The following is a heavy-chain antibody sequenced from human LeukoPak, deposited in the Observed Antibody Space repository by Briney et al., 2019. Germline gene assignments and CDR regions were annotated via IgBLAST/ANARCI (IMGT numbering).Heavy chain of an antibody. J-gene: IGHJ4*02. CDR1: GFTFSSYA. CDR2: ISGSGGST. CDR3: LRGDRRDY. Sequence: GGSLRLSCAASGFTFSSYAMSWVRQAPGKGLEWVSAISGSGGSTYYAGSVKGRFTISRDNLKNVLYLQMNSLRFEDTAVYYCLRGDRRDYWGQGTLVTVSS. V-gene: IGHV3-23*01.